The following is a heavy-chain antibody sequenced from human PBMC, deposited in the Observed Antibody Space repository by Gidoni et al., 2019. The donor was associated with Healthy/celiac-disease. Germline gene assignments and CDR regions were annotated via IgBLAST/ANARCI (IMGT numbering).Heavy chain of an antibody. Sequence: EVQLVASGGGLVQPGGSLRLSCAASGFTFSSYSMNWVRQAPGKGLEWVSYISSSSSTIYYADSVKGRFTISRDNAKNSLYLQMNSLRAEDTAVYYCARGDPLGYWGQGTLVTVSS. V-gene: IGHV3-48*01. CDR3: ARGDPLGY. J-gene: IGHJ4*02. CDR1: GFTFSSYS. CDR2: ISSSSSTI.